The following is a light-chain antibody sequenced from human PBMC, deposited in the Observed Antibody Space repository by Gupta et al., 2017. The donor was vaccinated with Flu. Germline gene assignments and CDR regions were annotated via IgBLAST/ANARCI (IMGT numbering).Light chain of an antibody. Sequence: APGETARITCGGNNIETKSVHWCQQKPGQAPVLVVYDDIDRPSGIPERFSGSNSGNTATLTISRVEAGDEADYYCQVWDTNSDHVIFGGGT. V-gene: IGLV3-21*02. CDR2: DDI. CDR3: QVWDTNSDHVI. J-gene: IGLJ2*01. CDR1: NIETKS.